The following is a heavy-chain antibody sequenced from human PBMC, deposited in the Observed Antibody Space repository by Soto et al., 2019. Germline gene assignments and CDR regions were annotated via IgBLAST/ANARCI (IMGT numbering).Heavy chain of an antibody. CDR3: AKDAVPHTSGYYYYGMDV. CDR1: GLTLSSDG. J-gene: IGHJ6*02. D-gene: IGHD2-2*01. Sequence: GGALSVSXAASGLTLSSDGMHWVRQAGGKGLEWVAVISYDGSNKYYADSVTGRFTISRDNSKNTLYLQMNRLRAEDTTVYYCAKDAVPHTSGYYYYGMDVWGQGPTVTVSS. CDR2: ISYDGSNK. V-gene: IGHV3-30*18.